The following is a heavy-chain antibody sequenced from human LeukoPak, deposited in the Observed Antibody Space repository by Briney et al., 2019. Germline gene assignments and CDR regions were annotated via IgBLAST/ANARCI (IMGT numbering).Heavy chain of an antibody. J-gene: IGHJ5*02. V-gene: IGHV3-74*01. CDR1: GFTFGTYW. CDR2: INSDGGTT. CDR3: ASGRLRTPFDP. D-gene: IGHD1-26*01. Sequence: GGSLRLSCGASGFTFGTYWMHWVRQAPGKGLVWVSGINSDGGTTTYADSVKGRFTISRDNAKNTLYLQMNSLRAEDTAVYYCASGRLRTPFDPWGQGTLVTVSS.